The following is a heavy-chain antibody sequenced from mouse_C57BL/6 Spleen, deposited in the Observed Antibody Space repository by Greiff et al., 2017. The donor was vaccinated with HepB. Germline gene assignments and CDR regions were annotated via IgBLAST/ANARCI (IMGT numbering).Heavy chain of an antibody. Sequence: EVQVVESGGGLVKPGGSLKLSCAASGFTFSDYGMHWVRQAPEKGLEWVAYIRSGSSTIYYADTVKGRFTISRDNAKNTLFLQMTSLRSEDTAMYYCARNTIVTHWYFDVWGTGTTVTVSS. J-gene: IGHJ1*03. D-gene: IGHD2-5*01. CDR3: ARNTIVTHWYFDV. CDR1: GFTFSDYG. CDR2: IRSGSSTI. V-gene: IGHV5-17*01.